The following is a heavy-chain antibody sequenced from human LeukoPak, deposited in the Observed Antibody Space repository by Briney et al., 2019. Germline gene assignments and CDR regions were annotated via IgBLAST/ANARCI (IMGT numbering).Heavy chain of an antibody. J-gene: IGHJ2*01. CDR2: IIPIFGTA. Sequence: EASVKVSCKASGGTFSSYAISWVRQAPGQGLEWMGRIIPIFGTANYAQKFQGRVTITTDESTSTAYMELSSLRSEDTAVYYCARDAGSGSPNEEYWYFDLWGRGTLVTVSS. V-gene: IGHV1-69*05. CDR1: GGTFSSYA. CDR3: ARDAGSGSPNEEYWYFDL. D-gene: IGHD3-10*01.